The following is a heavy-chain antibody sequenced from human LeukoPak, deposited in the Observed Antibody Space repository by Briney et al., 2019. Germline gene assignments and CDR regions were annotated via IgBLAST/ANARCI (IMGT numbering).Heavy chain of an antibody. J-gene: IGHJ4*02. Sequence: GASVKVSCKASGYTFTSYDINWVRQATGQGLEWMGWMNPNSGNTGYAQKFQGRVTMTRNTSISTAYMELGSLRSEDTAVYYCARGGNTYYYDSSGLADYWGQGTLVTVSS. CDR3: ARGGNTYYYDSSGLADY. D-gene: IGHD3-22*01. CDR2: MNPNSGNT. V-gene: IGHV1-8*01. CDR1: GYTFTSYD.